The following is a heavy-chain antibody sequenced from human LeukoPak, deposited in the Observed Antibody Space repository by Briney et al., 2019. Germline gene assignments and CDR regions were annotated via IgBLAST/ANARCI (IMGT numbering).Heavy chain of an antibody. V-gene: IGHV1-18*01. J-gene: IGHJ6*03. CDR1: GYTFTSYG. CDR3: ARSDGGILSGYYYYMDV. D-gene: IGHD2-15*01. CDR2: ISAYNGNT. Sequence: ASVKVSCKASGYTFTSYGISWVRQAPGQGLEWMGWISAYNGNTNYAQKLQGRVTMTTDTSTSTAYMELRSLRSDDTAVYYCARSDGGILSGYYYYMDVWGKGTTVTVSS.